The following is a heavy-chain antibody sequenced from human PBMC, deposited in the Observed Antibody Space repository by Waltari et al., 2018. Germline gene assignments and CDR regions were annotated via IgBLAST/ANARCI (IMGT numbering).Heavy chain of an antibody. V-gene: IGHV2-5*01. J-gene: IGHJ6*03. CDR1: GFSLSTSGVG. D-gene: IGHD1-26*01. CDR3: AHRREGNYYYYMDV. CDR2: IYWNDDK. Sequence: QITLKESGPTLVKPTQTLTLTCTFSGFSLSTSGVGVGWIRQPPGKALEWLALIYWNDDKRYSPSLKSRLTITKDTSKNQVVLTMTNMDPVDTATYYCAHRREGNYYYYMDVWGKGTTVTVSS.